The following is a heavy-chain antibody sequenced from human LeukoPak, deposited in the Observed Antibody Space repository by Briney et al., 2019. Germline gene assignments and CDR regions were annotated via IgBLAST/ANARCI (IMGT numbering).Heavy chain of an antibody. CDR2: INPSGGST. CDR3: ARVKSYYDFWSGAVHAFDI. J-gene: IGHJ3*02. V-gene: IGHV1-46*03. D-gene: IGHD3-3*01. Sequence: ASVKASCKASGYTFTSYYMHWVRQAPGQGLEWMGIINPSGGSTSYAQKFQGRVTMTRDTSTSTVYMELSSLRSEDTAVYYCARVKSYYDFWSGAVHAFDIWGQGTMVTVSS. CDR1: GYTFTSYY.